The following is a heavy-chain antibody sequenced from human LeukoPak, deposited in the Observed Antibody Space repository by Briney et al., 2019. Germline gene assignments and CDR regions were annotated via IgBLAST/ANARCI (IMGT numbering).Heavy chain of an antibody. Sequence: GGSLRLSCAASGFTVSSNYMSWVRQAPGEGLQWVSVIYNDGTTYYADSVKGRFTISRDNSKNMLYLQMNSLRAEDTAVYYCAREICGGSCNPPSYMDVWGNGTTVTVSS. CDR2: IYNDGTT. D-gene: IGHD2-15*01. V-gene: IGHV3-53*01. J-gene: IGHJ6*03. CDR3: AREICGGSCNPPSYMDV. CDR1: GFTVSSNY.